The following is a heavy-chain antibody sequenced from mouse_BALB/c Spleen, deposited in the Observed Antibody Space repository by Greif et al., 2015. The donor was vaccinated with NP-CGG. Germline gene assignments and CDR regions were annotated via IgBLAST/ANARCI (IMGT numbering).Heavy chain of an antibody. V-gene: IGHV5-17*02. CDR2: ISSGSSTI. CDR3: ASMVTGRGPWFAY. CDR1: GFTFSSFG. Sequence: EVKLEESGGGLVQPGGSRKLSCAASGFTFSSFGMHWVRQAPEKGLEWVAYISSGSSTIYYADTVKGRFTISRDNPKNTLFLQMTSLRSEDTSMYYCASMVTGRGPWFAYWGQGTLVTVSA. J-gene: IGHJ3*01. D-gene: IGHD2-2*01.